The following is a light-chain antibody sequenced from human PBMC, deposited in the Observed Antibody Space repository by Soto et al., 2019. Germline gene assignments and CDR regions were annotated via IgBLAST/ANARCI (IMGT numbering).Light chain of an antibody. V-gene: IGKV3-20*01. CDR3: QQHASAPPWT. Sequence: SVLTQSRGTLYLSQGEGATRCCRVSQSISSSYLAWYQQKPGQAPRLLIYGASNRAAGIPDRFSGRGSETDFTLTISRLEPEDFAVYYCQQHASAPPWTFGQGTKVDIK. J-gene: IGKJ1*01. CDR1: QSISSSY. CDR2: GAS.